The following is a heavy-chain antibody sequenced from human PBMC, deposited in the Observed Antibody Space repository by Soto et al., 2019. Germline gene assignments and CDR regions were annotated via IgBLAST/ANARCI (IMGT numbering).Heavy chain of an antibody. CDR1: GDSVSSNSAA. Sequence: SQTLSLTCAISGDSVSSNSAAWNWIRQSPSRGLEWLGRTYYRSKWYNDYAVSVKSRITINPDTSKNQFSLQLNSVTPEDTAVYYCAKGTMVYATHNQVYYYYYMDVWDKGTTVTVSS. D-gene: IGHD2-8*01. CDR3: AKGTMVYATHNQVYYYYYMDV. V-gene: IGHV6-1*01. CDR2: TYYRSKWYN. J-gene: IGHJ6*03.